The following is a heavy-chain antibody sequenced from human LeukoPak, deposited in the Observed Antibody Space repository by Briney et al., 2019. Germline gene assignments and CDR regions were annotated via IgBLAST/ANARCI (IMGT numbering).Heavy chain of an antibody. CDR2: INSDGSST. V-gene: IGHV3-74*01. CDR1: GFTFSSYG. Sequence: PGGSLRLSCAASGFTFSSYGMSWVRQPPGKGVGWVSRINSDGSSTSYADSVKGRFTISRDNAKNTLYLQMNSLRAEDTAVYYCARVSTMVRALDYWGQGTLVTVSS. CDR3: ARVSTMVRALDY. J-gene: IGHJ4*02. D-gene: IGHD3-10*01.